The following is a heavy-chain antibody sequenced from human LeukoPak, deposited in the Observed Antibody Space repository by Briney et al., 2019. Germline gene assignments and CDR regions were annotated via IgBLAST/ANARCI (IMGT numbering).Heavy chain of an antibody. V-gene: IGHV1-69*01. D-gene: IGHD5-18*01. Sequence: SVKVSCKASGGTFSSYAISWVRQAPGQGLEWMGGIIPIFGTANYAQKFQGRVRITADESTSTAYMELSSLRSEDTAVYYCARVNTAMADPIDYWGQGTLVTVSS. CDR3: ARVNTAMADPIDY. CDR2: IIPIFGTA. J-gene: IGHJ4*02. CDR1: GGTFSSYA.